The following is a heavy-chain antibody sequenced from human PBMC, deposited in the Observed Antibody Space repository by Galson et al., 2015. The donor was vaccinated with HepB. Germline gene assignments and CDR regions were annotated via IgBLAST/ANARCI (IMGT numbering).Heavy chain of an antibody. J-gene: IGHJ2*01. CDR3: AKVLSLEWLLSYWYFDV. D-gene: IGHD3-3*01. V-gene: IGHV3-23*01. Sequence: LRLSCAASGFTFSNYAMTWVRQAPGKGLEWVSTISGSGESTYFADSVKGRFAISRDNSKNTLYLQMNSLRGEDTAVYYCAKVLSLEWLLSYWYFDVWGRGTLVTVSS. CDR1: GFTFSNYA. CDR2: ISGSGEST.